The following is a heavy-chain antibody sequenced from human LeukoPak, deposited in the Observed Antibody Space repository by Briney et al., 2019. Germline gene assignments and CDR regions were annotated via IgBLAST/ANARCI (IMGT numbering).Heavy chain of an antibody. V-gene: IGHV4-34*01. J-gene: IGHJ5*02. CDR1: VGSFSGYY. CDR3: ARVNYHDSSVYYWWCDP. Sequence: SETLSLTCAVYVGSFSGYYWSWIRQPPGKGLEWIAEINHGGSTNYNPSLKSRVTISVDTSKNQFSLKLSSVTAADTAVYYCARVNYHDSSVYYWWCDPWGQGTRVRVSS. CDR2: INHGGST. D-gene: IGHD3-22*01.